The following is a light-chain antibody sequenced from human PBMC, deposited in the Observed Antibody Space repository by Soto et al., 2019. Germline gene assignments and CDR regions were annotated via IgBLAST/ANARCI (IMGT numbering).Light chain of an antibody. Sequence: DIVMTQSPDSLAVSLGERATINCKSSQSVLYSSNNKNCLAWFQKKPGQPPKLLIFWASNRASGIPDRFSGSGSGTDFTLSISGLEPEDFAVYFCQQYANSRTFGQGTKVDIK. CDR2: WAS. CDR1: QSVLYSSNNKNC. CDR3: QQYANSRT. V-gene: IGKV4-1*01. J-gene: IGKJ1*01.